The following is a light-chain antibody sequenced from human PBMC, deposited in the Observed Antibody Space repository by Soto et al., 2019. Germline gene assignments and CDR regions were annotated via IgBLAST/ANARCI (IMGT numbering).Light chain of an antibody. J-gene: IGLJ2*01. V-gene: IGLV4-69*01. Sequence: QSVLTQSPSASASLGASVKLTCTLSSGHSNYAIAWHQQQPERGPRFLMKLNSDGSHSKGDGIPDRFSGSSSGAERYLTISSLQSEDEADYYWQTWGTGIRVFGGGTKVTVL. CDR3: QTWGTGIRV. CDR1: SGHSNYA. CDR2: LNSDGSH.